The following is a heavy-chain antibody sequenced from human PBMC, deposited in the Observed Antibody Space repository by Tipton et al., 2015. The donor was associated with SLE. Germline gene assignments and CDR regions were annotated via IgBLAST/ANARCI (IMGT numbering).Heavy chain of an antibody. Sequence: TLSLTCTVSGGSISSYYWSWIRQPPGKGLEWIGYIYYSGSTNYNPSLKSRVTISVDTSKDQFSLKLSSVTAADTAVYYCARAAVVAATPVLLDYWGQGTLVTVSS. CDR3: ARAAVVAATPVLLDY. V-gene: IGHV4-59*01. CDR2: IYYSGST. J-gene: IGHJ4*02. D-gene: IGHD2-15*01. CDR1: GGSISSYY.